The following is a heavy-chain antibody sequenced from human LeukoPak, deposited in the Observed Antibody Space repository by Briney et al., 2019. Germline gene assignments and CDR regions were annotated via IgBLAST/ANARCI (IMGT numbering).Heavy chain of an antibody. Sequence: ASVKLSCKASGYTFTSYDINWVRQATGQGLEWMGWMNPNSSNTSYAQKFQGRVTMTRNTSISTAYMELSSLRSEDTAVYYCARGRRGGAVDGTGYYYYYMDVWGKGTTVTVSS. J-gene: IGHJ6*03. CDR2: MNPNSSNT. CDR1: GYTFTSYD. D-gene: IGHD6-13*01. V-gene: IGHV1-8*01. CDR3: ARGRRGGAVDGTGYYYYYMDV.